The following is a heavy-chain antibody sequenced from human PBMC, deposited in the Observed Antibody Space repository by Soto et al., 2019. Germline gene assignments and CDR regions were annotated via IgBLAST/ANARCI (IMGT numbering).Heavy chain of an antibody. J-gene: IGHJ3*02. CDR3: ARVRQTDLLYYDSPKSLAFDI. CDR1: GFTFSSYA. D-gene: IGHD3-22*01. V-gene: IGHV3-30-3*01. CDR2: ISYDGSNK. Sequence: TGGSLRLSCAASGFTFSSYAMHWVRQAPGKGLEWVAVISYDGSNKYYADSVKGRFTISRDNSKNTLYLQMNSLRAEDTAVYYCARVRQTDLLYYDSPKSLAFDIWGQGTMVTVSS.